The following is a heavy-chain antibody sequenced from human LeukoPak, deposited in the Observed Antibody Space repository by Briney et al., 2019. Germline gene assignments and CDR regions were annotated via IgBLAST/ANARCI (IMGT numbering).Heavy chain of an antibody. CDR2: ISSSGGTI. CDR3: ARDRFYGSGSYAHFDY. J-gene: IGHJ4*02. D-gene: IGHD3-10*01. V-gene: IGHV3-48*03. Sequence: GGSLRLSCVASGFTFSSRDWMTWVRQAPGEGLEWVSYISSSGGTINYADSVKGRFTISRDNAKNSLYLQMNSLRVEDTAVYYCARDRFYGSGSYAHFDYWGQGTLVTVSS. CDR1: GFTFSSRDW.